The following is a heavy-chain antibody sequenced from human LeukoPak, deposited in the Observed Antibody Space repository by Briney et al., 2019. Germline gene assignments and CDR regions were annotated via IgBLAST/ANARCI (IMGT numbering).Heavy chain of an antibody. J-gene: IGHJ5*02. CDR1: GGSISSSSYY. Sequence: PSETLSLTCTDSGGSISSSSYYWGWIRQPPGKGLEWIGSIYYSGSTYYNPSLKSRVTISVDTSKNQFSLKLSSVTAADTAVYYCARAVAATSPRTNWFDPWGQGTLVTVSS. V-gene: IGHV4-39*01. CDR3: ARAVAATSPRTNWFDP. D-gene: IGHD2-15*01. CDR2: IYYSGST.